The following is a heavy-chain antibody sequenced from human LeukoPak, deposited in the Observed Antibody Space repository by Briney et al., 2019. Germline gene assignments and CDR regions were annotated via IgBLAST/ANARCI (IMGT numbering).Heavy chain of an antibody. J-gene: IGHJ4*02. V-gene: IGHV1-2*04. CDR3: ATAGRGGSYGDYFDY. CDR1: EYTFSVYH. Sequence: ASVKVSCKASEYTFSVYHIHWVRLAPGQGLEWMAWINPNSGDTNYAQKFQGWVTMTRDTSISTAYMELSRLSSDDTAVYYCATAGRGGSYGDYFDYWGQGTLVTVSS. CDR2: INPNSGDT. D-gene: IGHD1-26*01.